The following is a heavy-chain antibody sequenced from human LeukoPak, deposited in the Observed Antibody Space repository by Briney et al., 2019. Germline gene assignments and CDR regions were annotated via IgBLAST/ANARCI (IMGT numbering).Heavy chain of an antibody. CDR3: VRGVGVSRFNYLDP. D-gene: IGHD1-7*01. CDR1: GLTFSSFG. CDR2: IWYDASNK. Sequence: GGSLTLSCAASGLTFSSFGMHWVRQAPGKGLEWVAVIWYDASNKYYVDSVKGRFTISRDNSKNTLYLQMNSLRDDDTAVYYCVRGVGVSRFNYLDPWGQGTLVIVSS. J-gene: IGHJ5*02. V-gene: IGHV3-33*01.